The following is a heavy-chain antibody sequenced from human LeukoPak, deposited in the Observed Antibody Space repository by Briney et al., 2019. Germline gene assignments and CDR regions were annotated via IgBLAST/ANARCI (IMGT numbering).Heavy chain of an antibody. J-gene: IGHJ4*02. V-gene: IGHV3-64D*06. CDR1: GFTFSSYA. CDR2: ISSNGGST. Sequence: GGSLRLSCSASGFTFSSYAMHWVRQAPGKGLEYVSAISSNGGSTYYADSVKGRFTISRDNSKNTLYLQMSSLRAEDTAVYYCASWGNFNFDYWGQGTLVTVSS. CDR3: ASWGNFNFDY. D-gene: IGHD3-16*01.